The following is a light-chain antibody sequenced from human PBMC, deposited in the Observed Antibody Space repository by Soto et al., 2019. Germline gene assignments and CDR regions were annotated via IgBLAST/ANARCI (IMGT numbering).Light chain of an antibody. CDR2: ATS. V-gene: IGKV1-27*01. CDR1: QGINHY. J-gene: IGKJ3*01. CDR3: QKHNSAPLF. Sequence: DIQMTQSPSSLSASVGDRVTITCRASQGINHYLAWFQQKPGKVPKLLIYATSTLQSGVPSRFSGSGFGTDFTLTISSLHPEDVATYYCQKHNSAPLFFGPGTKVEIK.